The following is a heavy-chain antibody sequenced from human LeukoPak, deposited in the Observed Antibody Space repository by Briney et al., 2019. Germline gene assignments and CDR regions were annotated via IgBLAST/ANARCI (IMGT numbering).Heavy chain of an antibody. V-gene: IGHV3-11*01. CDR3: ARELRRFGEHYYYYYGMDV. CDR1: GFTFSDYY. J-gene: IGHJ6*02. D-gene: IGHD3-10*01. Sequence: GGSLRLPCAASGFTFSDYYMSWIRQAPGKGLEWVSYISSSGSTIYYADSVKGRFTISRDNAKNSLYLQMNSLRAEDTAVYYCARELRRFGEHYYYYYGMDVWGQGTTVTVSS. CDR2: ISSSGSTI.